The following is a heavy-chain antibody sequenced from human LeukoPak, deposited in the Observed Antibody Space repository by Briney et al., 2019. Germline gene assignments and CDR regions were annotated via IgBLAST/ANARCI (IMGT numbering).Heavy chain of an antibody. CDR1: GYTFTGYY. J-gene: IGHJ6*02. Sequence: ASVKVSCKASGYTFTGYYMHWVRQAPGQGLEWMGWINPNSGGTNYAQKFQGRVTMTRDTSISTAYMELSRLRSDDTAVYYCARDGFGGSSWRFYHYGMDVWGQGTTLTVSS. D-gene: IGHD6-13*01. V-gene: IGHV1-2*02. CDR3: ARDGFGGSSWRFYHYGMDV. CDR2: INPNSGGT.